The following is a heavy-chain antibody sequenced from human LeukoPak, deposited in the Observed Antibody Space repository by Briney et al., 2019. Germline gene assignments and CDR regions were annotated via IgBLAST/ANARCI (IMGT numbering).Heavy chain of an antibody. D-gene: IGHD2-8*01. CDR1: GFTVSSNS. V-gene: IGHV3-7*01. CDR2: IKQDGSEK. CDR3: AAMVYTRVDY. Sequence: PGGSLRLSRTVSGFTVSSNSMSWVRQAPGRGLEWVASIKQDGSEKYYVDSVKGRFTISRDNAKNSLYLQLSSLRVEDTATYYCAAMVYTRVDYWGRGTLVTVSS. J-gene: IGHJ4*02.